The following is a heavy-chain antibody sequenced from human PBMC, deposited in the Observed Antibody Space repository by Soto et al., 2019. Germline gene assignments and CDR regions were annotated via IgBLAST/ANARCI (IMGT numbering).Heavy chain of an antibody. V-gene: IGHV4-34*02. CDR2: IHPSGST. CDR1: DGSLSDNY. CDR3: STGSDAYQGGRT. Sequence: QVHLQQWGAGLLKPSETLSLTCAVYDGSLSDNYYTWTRQSPGKGLEWIGEIHPSGSTFYNPSLQTRVTQXQXXSKKHFSLNLNSVTAADTGEYSCSTGSDAYQGGRTWGQGTLVTVSS. J-gene: IGHJ5*02. D-gene: IGHD2-2*01.